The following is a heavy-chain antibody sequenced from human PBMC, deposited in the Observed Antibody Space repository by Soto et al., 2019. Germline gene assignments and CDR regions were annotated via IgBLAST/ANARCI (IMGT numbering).Heavy chain of an antibody. D-gene: IGHD3-9*01. J-gene: IGHJ6*02. CDR1: GFTFSSYW. Sequence: HPGGSLRLSCAASGFTFSSYWMSWVRQAPGKGLEWVANIKQDGSEKYYVDSVKGRFTISRDNAKNSLYLQVNSLRAEDTAVYYCARSNRDRARVHVGEYDILTGYFGYYYGMDVWGQGTTVTVSS. CDR2: IKQDGSEK. V-gene: IGHV3-7*01. CDR3: ARSNRDRARVHVGEYDILTGYFGYYYGMDV.